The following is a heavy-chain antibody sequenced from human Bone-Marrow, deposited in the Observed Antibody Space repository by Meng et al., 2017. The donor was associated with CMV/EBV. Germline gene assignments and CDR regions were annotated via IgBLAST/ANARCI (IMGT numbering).Heavy chain of an antibody. V-gene: IGHV1-69*10. CDR2: IIPILGIA. J-gene: IGHJ6*02. CDR1: GGTFSRYA. CDR3: GGGVDIAYYYYGMDV. D-gene: IGHD2-15*01. Sequence: SVKVSCKASGGTFSRYAISWVRQAPGQGLEWMGGIIPILGIANYAQKFQGRVTITADKSTSTAYMELSSLRSEDTAVYYCGGGVDIAYYYYGMDVWGQGTTVTVSS.